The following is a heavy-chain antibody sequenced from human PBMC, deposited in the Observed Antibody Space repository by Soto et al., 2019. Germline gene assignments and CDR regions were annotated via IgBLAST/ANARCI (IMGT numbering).Heavy chain of an antibody. CDR3: ARDQYSGSYY. CDR1: GLTFSTYW. D-gene: IGHD1-26*01. J-gene: IGHJ4*02. CDR2: IKQDGSEK. Sequence: GGSLRLSCSASGLTFSTYWMSWVRQAPGKGLEWVANIKQDGSEKYYVDSVKGRFTISRDNAKNSLYLQMNSLRAEDTAVYYCARDQYSGSYYWGQGTLVTVSS. V-gene: IGHV3-7*03.